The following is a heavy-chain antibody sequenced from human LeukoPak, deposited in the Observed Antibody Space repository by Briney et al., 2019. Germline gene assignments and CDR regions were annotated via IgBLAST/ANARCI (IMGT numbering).Heavy chain of an antibody. D-gene: IGHD3-9*01. CDR1: GGTFSSYA. J-gene: IGHJ4*02. CDR3: ARERSHHDILTAYYNYFDY. V-gene: IGHV1-69*13. Sequence: ASVKVSCKASGGTFSSYAISWVRQAPGQGLEWMGGIIPIFGTANYAQKFQGRVTITADESTSTAYMELSSLRSEDTAVYYCARERSHHDILTAYYNYFDYWGQGILVTVSS. CDR2: IIPIFGTA.